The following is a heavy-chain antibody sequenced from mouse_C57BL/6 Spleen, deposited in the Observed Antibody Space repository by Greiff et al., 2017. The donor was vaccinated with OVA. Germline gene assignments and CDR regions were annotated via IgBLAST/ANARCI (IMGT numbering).Heavy chain of an antibody. V-gene: IGHV5-15*01. Sequence: EVQRVESGGGLVQPGGSLKLSCAASGFTFSDYGMAWVRQAPRKGPEWVAFISNLAYSIYYADTVTGRFTISSENAKNTLYLEMSSLRSEDTAMYYCARDYYGSSSFAYWGQGTLVTVSA. CDR1: GFTFSDYG. CDR2: ISNLAYSI. CDR3: ARDYYGSSSFAY. J-gene: IGHJ3*01. D-gene: IGHD1-1*01.